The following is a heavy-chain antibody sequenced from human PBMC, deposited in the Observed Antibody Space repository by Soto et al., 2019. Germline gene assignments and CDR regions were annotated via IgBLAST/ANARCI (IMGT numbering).Heavy chain of an antibody. CDR2: ISGYNGDT. V-gene: IGHV1-18*01. CDR1: GYTFTRYG. Sequence: QGQLVQSGGEVKKPGASVKVSCKASGYTFTRYGISWVRQAPGQGLEWMGWISGYNGDTKYAQKFQGRGPMTVDTSTTTAYMELRSLTSDDRAVYYCAKNGQPPYYYYGMDVWGQGTTVTVSS. D-gene: IGHD2-8*01. CDR3: AKNGQPPYYYYGMDV. J-gene: IGHJ6*02.